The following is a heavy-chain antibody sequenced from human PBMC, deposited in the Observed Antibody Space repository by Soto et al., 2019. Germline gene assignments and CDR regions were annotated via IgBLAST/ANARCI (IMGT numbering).Heavy chain of an antibody. CDR3: ASRDPGTSVDS. J-gene: IGHJ5*01. D-gene: IGHD1-7*01. CDR2: IYTSGST. CDR1: GGSIRSYD. Sequence: SETLSLTCTVSGGSIRSYDWSWIRQPAGKGREWIGRIYTSGSTNYNPSLKSRVTMSVDTSKNQFSLKVTSLTAADTAVYYCASRDPGTSVDSWGQGTLVTVSS. V-gene: IGHV4-4*07.